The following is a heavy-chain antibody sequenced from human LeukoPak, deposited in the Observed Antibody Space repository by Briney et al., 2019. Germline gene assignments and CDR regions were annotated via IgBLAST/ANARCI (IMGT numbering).Heavy chain of an antibody. D-gene: IGHD4-17*01. V-gene: IGHV1-8*03. J-gene: IGHJ3*02. CDR2: MNPNSGNT. CDR1: GYTFTSYD. Sequence: GASVKVSCKASGYTFTSYDINWVRQATGQGLEWMGWMNPNSGNTGYAQKFQGRVTITRNTSISTAYMELSSLRSEDTAAYYCARDLLYGDYGEVAFDIWGQGTMVTVSS. CDR3: ARDLLYGDYGEVAFDI.